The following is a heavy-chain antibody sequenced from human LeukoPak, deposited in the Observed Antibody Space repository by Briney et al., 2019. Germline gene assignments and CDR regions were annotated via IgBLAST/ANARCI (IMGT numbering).Heavy chain of an antibody. Sequence: SETLSLTCTVSGGFISSGGYYWSWIRQHPGKGLEWIGYIYYSGSTYYNPSLKSRVTISVDTSKNQFSLKLSSVTAADTAVYYCARALAAAFDYWGQGTLVTVSS. V-gene: IGHV4-31*03. CDR3: ARALAAAFDY. J-gene: IGHJ4*02. D-gene: IGHD2-2*01. CDR2: IYYSGST. CDR1: GGFISSGGYY.